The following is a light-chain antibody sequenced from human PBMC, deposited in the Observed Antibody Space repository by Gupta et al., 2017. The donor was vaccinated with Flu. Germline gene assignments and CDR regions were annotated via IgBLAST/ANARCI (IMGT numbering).Light chain of an antibody. CDR3: QQENNWVRT. Sequence: EIVMTQSPATLSVSPGERATLSCRASQSVSSNLAWYQQKPGQAPRLLIYGASTRATGIPARFSGSGSGTEFTLTISSRQSEDFAVYYCQQENNWVRTFGQGTKVEIK. CDR1: QSVSSN. V-gene: IGKV3-15*01. CDR2: GAS. J-gene: IGKJ1*01.